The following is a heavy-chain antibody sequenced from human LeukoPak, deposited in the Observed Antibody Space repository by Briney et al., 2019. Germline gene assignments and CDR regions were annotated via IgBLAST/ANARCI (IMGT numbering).Heavy chain of an antibody. Sequence: PSETLSLTCAVYGGSFSGYYWSWIRQPPVKALEWIGEINHSGSTNYNPSLKSRVTISVDTSKNQFSLKLSSVTAADTAVYYCARNRIPPDYWGQGTLVTVSS. D-gene: IGHD2-2*02. CDR2: INHSGST. V-gene: IGHV4-34*01. J-gene: IGHJ4*02. CDR3: ARNRIPPDY. CDR1: GGSFSGYY.